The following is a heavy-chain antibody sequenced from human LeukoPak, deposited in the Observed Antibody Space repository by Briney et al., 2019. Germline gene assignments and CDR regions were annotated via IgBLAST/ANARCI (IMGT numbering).Heavy chain of an antibody. CDR3: ARAPRGSYYHFDY. V-gene: IGHV3-30*05. D-gene: IGHD1-26*01. CDR1: GISLSNYG. J-gene: IGHJ4*02. Sequence: GGSLRLSCVVSGISLSNYGMTWVRQAPGKGLEWVAVISYDGSNKYYADSVKGRFTISRDNSKNTLYLQMNSLRAEDTAVYYCARAPRGSYYHFDYWGQGTLVTVSS. CDR2: ISYDGSNK.